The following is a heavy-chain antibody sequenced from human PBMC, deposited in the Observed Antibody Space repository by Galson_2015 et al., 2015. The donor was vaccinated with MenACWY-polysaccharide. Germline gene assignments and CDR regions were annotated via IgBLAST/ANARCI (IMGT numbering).Heavy chain of an antibody. J-gene: IGHJ6*02. CDR2: ISSSSSYI. Sequence: SLRLSCAASGFTFSSYSMNWVRQAPGKGLEWVSSISSSSSYIYYADSVKGRFTISRDNAKNSLYLQMNSLRAEDTAVYYCARVSMWFGEFGWNYYYYGMDVWGQGTTVTVSS. V-gene: IGHV3-21*01. CDR3: ARVSMWFGEFGWNYYYYGMDV. D-gene: IGHD3-10*01. CDR1: GFTFSSYS.